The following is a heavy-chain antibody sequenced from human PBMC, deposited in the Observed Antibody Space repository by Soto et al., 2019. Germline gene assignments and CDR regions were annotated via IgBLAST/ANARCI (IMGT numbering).Heavy chain of an antibody. CDR2: VNPKSGGT. D-gene: IGHD3-22*01. CDR3: ATDRVAFDM. CDR1: GYMFTGYY. J-gene: IGHJ3*02. V-gene: IGHV1-2*02. Sequence: ASVKVSCKASGYMFTGYYIHWVRQAPGQGLEWMGWVNPKSGGTKYAEKFQGRVSMTGDTSITTAYMELSSLRSDDTAVYYCATDRVAFDMWGQGTKVTVSS.